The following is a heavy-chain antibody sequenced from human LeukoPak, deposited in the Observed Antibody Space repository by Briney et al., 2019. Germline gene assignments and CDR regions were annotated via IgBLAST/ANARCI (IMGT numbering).Heavy chain of an antibody. V-gene: IGHV5-51*01. J-gene: IGHJ3*02. Sequence: GESLKISCQGSGYSFANYWIGWVRQMPGKGLEWMGIIYPDDSDTRYSPSFQGQVTISADKSISTAYLQWSSLKASDTAMYYCARQSAPSWGLSYDAFDIWGQGTMVTVSS. D-gene: IGHD6-13*01. CDR2: IYPDDSDT. CDR1: GYSFANYW. CDR3: ARQSAPSWGLSYDAFDI.